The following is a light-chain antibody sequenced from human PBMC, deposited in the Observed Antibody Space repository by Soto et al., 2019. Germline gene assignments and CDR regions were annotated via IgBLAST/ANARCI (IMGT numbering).Light chain of an antibody. CDR3: QSYESRLSGSRV. J-gene: IGLJ2*01. Sequence: QSVLTQPPSVSGAPGQRVTISCTGSSSNIGAGYDVHWYQQLPGTAPKLLIYGNSNRPSGVPDRFSGSKSGTSASLAITGLQAEDEPAYYCQSYESRLSGSRVFGGGTKLTVL. CDR1: SSNIGAGYD. V-gene: IGLV1-40*01. CDR2: GNS.